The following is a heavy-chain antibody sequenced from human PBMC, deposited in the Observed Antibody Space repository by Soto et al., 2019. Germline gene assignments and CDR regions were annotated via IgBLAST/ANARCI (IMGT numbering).Heavy chain of an antibody. D-gene: IGHD3-10*01. CDR3: ASEDCGSGSYPQFDY. CDR1: GGSISSSSYY. Sequence: SETLSLTCTVSGGSISSSSYYWGLIRQPPGKGLEWIGSIYYSGSTYYNPSLKSRVTISVDTSKDQFSLKLSSVTAADTAVYYCASEDCGSGSYPQFDYWGQGTLVTVSS. J-gene: IGHJ4*02. CDR2: IYYSGST. V-gene: IGHV4-39*01.